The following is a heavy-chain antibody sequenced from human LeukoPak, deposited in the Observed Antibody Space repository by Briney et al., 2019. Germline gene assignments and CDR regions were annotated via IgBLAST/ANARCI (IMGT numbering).Heavy chain of an antibody. J-gene: IGHJ6*02. CDR3: ARDISSSWYGDYYYGMDV. D-gene: IGHD6-13*01. CDR2: IWYDGSNK. Sequence: GGSLRLSCAASGFTFSSYGMHWVRQAPGKGLEWVAVIWYDGSNKYYADSVKGRFTISRDNSKNTLYLQMNSLRAEDTAVYYCARDISSSWYGDYYYGMDVWGQGTTVTVSS. CDR1: GFTFSSYG. V-gene: IGHV3-33*01.